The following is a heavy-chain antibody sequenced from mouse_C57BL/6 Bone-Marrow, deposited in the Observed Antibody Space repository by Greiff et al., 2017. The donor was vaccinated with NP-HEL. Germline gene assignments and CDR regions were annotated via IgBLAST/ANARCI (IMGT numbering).Heavy chain of an antibody. V-gene: IGHV5-9-1*02. CDR2: ISSGGDYI. Sequence: DVMLVESGEGLVKPGGSLKLSCAASGFTFSSYAMSWVRQTPEKRLEWVAYISSGGDYIYYADTVKGRFTISRDNARNTLYLQMSSLKSEDTAMYYCTRAYYGSSYWYFDVWGTGTTVTVSS. J-gene: IGHJ1*03. CDR1: GFTFSSYA. D-gene: IGHD1-1*01. CDR3: TRAYYGSSYWYFDV.